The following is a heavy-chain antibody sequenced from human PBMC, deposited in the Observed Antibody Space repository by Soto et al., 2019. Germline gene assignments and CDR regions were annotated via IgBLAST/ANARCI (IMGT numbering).Heavy chain of an antibody. D-gene: IGHD3-22*01. V-gene: IGHV4-61*01. CDR2: FYYTGST. Sequence: ASETLSLTCTVSGGSVSSGNYYWSWIRQPPGKGMEWVGYFYYTGSTNYNPSLKNRVTISIDASTIQFSLRLSSVTAADTAVYYCARSMHYSDGSNYSPFDYWGQGTLVTVS. J-gene: IGHJ4*02. CDR1: GGSVSSGNYY. CDR3: ARSMHYSDGSNYSPFDY.